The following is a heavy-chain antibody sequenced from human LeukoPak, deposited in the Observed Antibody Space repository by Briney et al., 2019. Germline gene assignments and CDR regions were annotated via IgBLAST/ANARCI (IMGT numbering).Heavy chain of an antibody. CDR1: GFTFSSYE. J-gene: IGHJ6*02. Sequence: GGSLRLSCAASGFTFSSYEMNWVRQAPGKGLEWVSHISSSGSTIYYADSVKGRFTISRDNAKNSLYLQMNSLRAEDTAVYYCARDFAMVRGVIITDLYYYYGMDVWGQGTTVTVSS. CDR3: ARDFAMVRGVIITDLYYYYGMDV. V-gene: IGHV3-48*03. D-gene: IGHD3-10*01. CDR2: ISSSGSTI.